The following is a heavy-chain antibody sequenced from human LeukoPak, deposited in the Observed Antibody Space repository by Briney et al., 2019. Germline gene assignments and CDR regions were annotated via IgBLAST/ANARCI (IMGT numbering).Heavy chain of an antibody. CDR1: GGPLSGYY. CDR2: IYYSGST. V-gene: IGHV4-59*01. J-gene: IGHJ6*03. Sequence: SETLSLTCAVYGGPLSGYYWSWIRQPPGKGLEWIGYIYYSGSTNYKSSLKGRVTISVDTSKDQFSLKLSSVTAADTAVYYCARTTEGGYSYGYFYYYYMDVWGKGTTVTISS. CDR3: ARTTEGGYSYGYFYYYYMDV. D-gene: IGHD5-18*01.